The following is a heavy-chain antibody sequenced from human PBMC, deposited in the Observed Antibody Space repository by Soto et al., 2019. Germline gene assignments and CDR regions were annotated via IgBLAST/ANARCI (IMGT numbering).Heavy chain of an antibody. CDR2: LSAYNGDT. J-gene: IGHJ3*01. CDR3: ARWSAIVGGAEALDV. D-gene: IGHD1-26*01. V-gene: IGHV1-18*01. Sequence: QVQLVQSGAEVKKPGASVRVSCKTSGYTFINYGITWVRHAPGQGLEWMGWLSAYNGDTSSSEKLQDRFTMTTDTSTNTEYMDLRSLTSDDTAVYYCARWSAIVGGAEALDVWGQGTMVIVST. CDR1: GYTFINYG.